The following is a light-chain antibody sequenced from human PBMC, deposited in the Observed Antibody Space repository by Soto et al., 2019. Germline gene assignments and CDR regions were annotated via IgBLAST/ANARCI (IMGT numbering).Light chain of an antibody. CDR3: QQSDSSTWT. CDR1: QSISSY. Sequence: DIQMPQSPSSLSASVGDRVTITCRASQSISSYLNWYQQKPGKDPKLLIYAASSLQSGVPSRFSGSGSGTDFTLTICSLQPEDFATYYCQQSDSSTWTFGQGTKVEIK. CDR2: AAS. J-gene: IGKJ1*01. V-gene: IGKV1-39*01.